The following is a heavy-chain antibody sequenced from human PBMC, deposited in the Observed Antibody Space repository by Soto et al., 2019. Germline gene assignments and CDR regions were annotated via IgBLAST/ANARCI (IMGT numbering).Heavy chain of an antibody. Sequence: SETLSLTCTVSGGSISSSSYYWGWIRQPPGKGLEWIGSIYYSGSTYYNPSLKSRVTISVDTSKNQFSLKLSSVTAADTAVYYCARQYCSSTSCYAGAFEIWGQGTMVTVSS. D-gene: IGHD2-2*01. CDR1: GGSISSSSYY. J-gene: IGHJ3*02. CDR3: ARQYCSSTSCYAGAFEI. CDR2: IYYSGST. V-gene: IGHV4-39*01.